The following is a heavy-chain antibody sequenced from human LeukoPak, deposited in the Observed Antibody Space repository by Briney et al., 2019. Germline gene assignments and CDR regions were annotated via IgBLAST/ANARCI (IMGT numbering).Heavy chain of an antibody. CDR2: IYYSGST. J-gene: IGHJ5*02. CDR1: GGSISSGGYC. Sequence: SETLSLTCTVSGGSISSGGYCCSWIRQHPGKGLEWIGYIYYSGSTYYNPSLKSRVTISVDTSKNQFSLKLSSVTAADTAVYYCAGWYSSSWYGYNWFDPWGQGTLVTVSS. V-gene: IGHV4-31*03. CDR3: AGWYSSSWYGYNWFDP. D-gene: IGHD6-13*01.